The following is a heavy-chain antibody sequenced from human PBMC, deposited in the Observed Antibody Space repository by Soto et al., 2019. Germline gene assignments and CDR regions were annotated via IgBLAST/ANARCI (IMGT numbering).Heavy chain of an antibody. Sequence: PGGSLRLSCAASGFAVSSSYMMWVRQAPGKGLECVSVTYTGGSIGYADSVKGRFTISRDNAKNSLYLQMNSLRAEDTALYYCAKDGGSGSYYYYGMDVWGQGTTVTVSS. CDR2: TYTGGSI. V-gene: IGHV3-53*05. CDR3: AKDGGSGSYYYYGMDV. D-gene: IGHD3-10*01. CDR1: GFAVSSSY. J-gene: IGHJ6*02.